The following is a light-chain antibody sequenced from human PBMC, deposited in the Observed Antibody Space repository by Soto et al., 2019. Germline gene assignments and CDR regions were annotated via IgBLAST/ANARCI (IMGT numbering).Light chain of an antibody. Sequence: DIQMTQSPSTLSASVGDRVTITCWVSKSISMWLAWFQQKPGKAPKLVIHEASSLQSGVPSRFRGRGSGTEFTLTISNLQPDDSATYYCQHYDGYPYTFGQGTKLEI. CDR2: EAS. V-gene: IGKV1-5*03. CDR3: QHYDGYPYT. J-gene: IGKJ2*01. CDR1: KSISMW.